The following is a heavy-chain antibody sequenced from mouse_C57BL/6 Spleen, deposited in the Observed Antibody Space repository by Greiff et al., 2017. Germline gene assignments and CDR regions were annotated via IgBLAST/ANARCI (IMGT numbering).Heavy chain of an antibody. J-gene: IGHJ4*01. CDR1: GFSIPSDG. D-gene: IGHD1-1*01. V-gene: IGHV2-5*01. CDR3: AKKGGTTVPNAMDY. Sequence: QVQLQQSGPGLVQPSQSLSITCTVSGFSIPSDGVHWVRQSPGKGLEWLGVIWRGGSTDYNAAFMSRLSITKDNSKSQVFFKMNSLQADDTAIYYGAKKGGTTVPNAMDYWGQGTSVTVSS. CDR2: IWRGGST.